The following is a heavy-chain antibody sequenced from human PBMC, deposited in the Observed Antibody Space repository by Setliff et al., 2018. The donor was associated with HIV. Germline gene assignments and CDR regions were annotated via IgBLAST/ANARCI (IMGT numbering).Heavy chain of an antibody. Sequence: GGSLRLSCTGSGFDFRNTWMSWVRQAPGKGLEWVGRIKGKTDGETTEYAAPVKGRFTISRDDSQNMVYLQMNSLKTEDTAMYYCTPIHNYTDHCPDSWGQGTLVTVSS. CDR3: TPIHNYTDHCPDS. CDR1: GFDFRNTW. J-gene: IGHJ5*01. D-gene: IGHD2-21*02. V-gene: IGHV3-15*01. CDR2: IKGKTDGETT.